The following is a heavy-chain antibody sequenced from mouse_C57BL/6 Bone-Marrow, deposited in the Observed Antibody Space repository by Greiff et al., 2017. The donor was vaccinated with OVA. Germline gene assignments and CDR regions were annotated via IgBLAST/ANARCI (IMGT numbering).Heavy chain of an antibody. CDR1: GYTFTSYW. V-gene: IGHV1-64*01. CDR3: ARSRTVVAKDY. D-gene: IGHD1-1*01. Sequence: QVQLQQPGAELVKPGASVKLSCKASGYTFTSYWMHWVKQRPGQGLEWIGMIHPNSGSTNYNEKFKSKATLTVDKSSSTAYMQLSSLTSEDSAVYDCARSRTVVAKDYWGQGTTLTVSS. J-gene: IGHJ2*01. CDR2: IHPNSGST.